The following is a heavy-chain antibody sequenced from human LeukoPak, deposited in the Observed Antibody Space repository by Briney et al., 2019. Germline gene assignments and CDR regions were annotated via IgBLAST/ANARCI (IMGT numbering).Heavy chain of an antibody. V-gene: IGHV1-69*05. Sequence: GPSVKVSCKAPGGTFSSYAISWVRQAPGQGLEWMGGIIPIFGTANYAQKFQGRVTITTDESTSTAYMELSSLRSEDTAVYYCARDVFGSRIRDSSSVVGHYYYMDVWGKGTTVTVSS. CDR1: GGTFSSYA. D-gene: IGHD6-13*01. J-gene: IGHJ6*03. CDR3: ARDVFGSRIRDSSSVVGHYYYMDV. CDR2: IIPIFGTA.